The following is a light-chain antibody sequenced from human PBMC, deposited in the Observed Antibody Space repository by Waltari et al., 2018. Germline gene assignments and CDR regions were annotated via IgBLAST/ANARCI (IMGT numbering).Light chain of an antibody. V-gene: IGLV2-14*03. Sequence: QSALTQPASVSGSPGQSITISCTGTSRDVGGYNYVSWYQQHPGKAPKLMIYDVSNRPSGVSNRFSGSKSGNTASLTISGLQAEDEADYYCSSYTSSSRGAVFGGGTQLTVL. J-gene: IGLJ7*01. CDR1: SRDVGGYNY. CDR3: SSYTSSSRGAV. CDR2: DVS.